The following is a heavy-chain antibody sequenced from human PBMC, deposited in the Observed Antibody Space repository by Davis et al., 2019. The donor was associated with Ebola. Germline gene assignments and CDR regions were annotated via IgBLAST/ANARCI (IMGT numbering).Heavy chain of an antibody. D-gene: IGHD2-2*01. CDR1: GFTFSSYA. V-gene: IGHV3-21*04. CDR3: ARVVVPAAYPKGYYYYYMDV. CDR2: ISSSSSYI. J-gene: IGHJ6*03. Sequence: GESLKISCAASGFTFSSYAMSWVRQAPGKGLEWVSSISSSSSYIYYADSVKGRFTISRDNAKNSLYLQMNSLRAEDTALYYCARVVVPAAYPKGYYYYYMDVWGKGNPGHRLL.